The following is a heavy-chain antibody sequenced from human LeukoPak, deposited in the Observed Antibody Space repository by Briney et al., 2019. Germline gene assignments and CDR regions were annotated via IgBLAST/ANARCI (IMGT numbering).Heavy chain of an antibody. D-gene: IGHD2-21*02. CDR3: AGILEVVTAIDY. CDR2: IFYSGST. V-gene: IGHV4-61*01. J-gene: IGHJ4*02. Sequence: SETLSLTCTVSGGSVSSGSYYWSWIRQPPGKGLEWIGYIFYSGSTNYNPSLKSRVTISVDTSKNQFSLKLSSVTAADTAVYYCAGILEVVTAIDYWGQGTLVTVSS. CDR1: GGSVSSGSYY.